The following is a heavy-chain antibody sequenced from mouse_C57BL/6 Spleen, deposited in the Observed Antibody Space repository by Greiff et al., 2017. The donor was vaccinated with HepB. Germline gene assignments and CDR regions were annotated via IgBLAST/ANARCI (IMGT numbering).Heavy chain of an antibody. Sequence: VQLQQPGTELVKPGASVKLSCKASGYTFTSYWMHWVKQRPGQGLEWIGNINPSNGGTNYNEKFKSKATLTVDKSSSTAYMQLSSLTSEDSAVDYCARSVVTTTCFAYWGQGTLVTVSA. D-gene: IGHD2-2*01. CDR3: ARSVVTTTCFAY. V-gene: IGHV1-53*01. CDR2: INPSNGGT. J-gene: IGHJ3*01. CDR1: GYTFTSYW.